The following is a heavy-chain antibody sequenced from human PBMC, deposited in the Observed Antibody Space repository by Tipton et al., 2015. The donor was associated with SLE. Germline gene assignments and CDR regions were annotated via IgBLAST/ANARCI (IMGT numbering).Heavy chain of an antibody. V-gene: IGHV3-23*01. CDR3: AKVEGYGGYGSGTSYTNWFDP. CDR2: ISGGGGIT. D-gene: IGHD3-10*01. J-gene: IGHJ5*02. Sequence: SLRLSCAASGFIFSNYVMTWVRQGPGKGLEWVSDISGGGGITNYADSVKGRFTISRDNSRSTVYLQMNSLRAEDTSVYYCAKVEGYGGYGSGTSYTNWFDPWGLGTLVTVSS. CDR1: GFIFSNYV.